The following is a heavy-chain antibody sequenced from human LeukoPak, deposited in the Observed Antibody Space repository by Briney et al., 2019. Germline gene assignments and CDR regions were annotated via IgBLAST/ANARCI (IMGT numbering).Heavy chain of an antibody. CDR2: IYYSGST. D-gene: IGHD3-22*01. Sequence: SETLSLTCTVSGGSISSYYWSWSRQPPGKGLEWIGYIYYSGSTDYNPSLKSRVTISVDTSKNQFSLNLNSVTAADTAVYYCARGSSGYWYFDLWGRGTLVTVSS. V-gene: IGHV4-59*01. J-gene: IGHJ2*01. CDR1: GGSISSYY. CDR3: ARGSSGYWYFDL.